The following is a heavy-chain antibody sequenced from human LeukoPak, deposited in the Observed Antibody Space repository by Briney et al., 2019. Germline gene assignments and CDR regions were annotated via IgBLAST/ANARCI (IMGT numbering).Heavy chain of an antibody. V-gene: IGHV4-39*01. J-gene: IGHJ4*02. CDR2: IYYSGST. CDR3: ARHSRVTTDLDY. Sequence: KPSATLSLTCTVSGGSISSSSYYWGWIRQPPGKGLEWIGRIYYSGSTYYNPSLKSRVTISVDTYKNQFSLKLSSVTAADTAVYYCARHSRVTTDLDYWGQGTLVTVSS. CDR1: GGSISSSSYY. D-gene: IGHD1-14*01.